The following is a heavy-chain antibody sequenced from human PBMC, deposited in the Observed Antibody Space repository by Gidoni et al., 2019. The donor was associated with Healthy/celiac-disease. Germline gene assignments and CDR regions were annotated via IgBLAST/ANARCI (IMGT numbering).Heavy chain of an antibody. CDR1: GLTFSSYA. V-gene: IGHV3-23*01. D-gene: IGHD1-7*01. J-gene: IGHJ3*02. Sequence: EVQLLESGGGLVQPGGSLRLSCAASGLTFSSYARSCVRQAPGKGLEWVSAISGSGGSTYYADSVKGRFTISRDNSKNTLYLQMNSLRAEDTAVYYCAKPKYNWNYGAFDIWGQGTMVTVSS. CDR2: ISGSGGST. CDR3: AKPKYNWNYGAFDI.